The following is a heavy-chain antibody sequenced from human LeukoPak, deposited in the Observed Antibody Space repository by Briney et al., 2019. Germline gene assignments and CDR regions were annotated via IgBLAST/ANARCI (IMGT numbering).Heavy chain of an antibody. CDR1: GDSVSSNSTA. CDR3: ARGYSYEY. J-gene: IGHJ4*02. V-gene: IGHV6-1*01. Sequence: SQTLSLTCSISGDSVSSNSTAWNWIRQSPSRGLEWLGRTYYRSKWYNEYAVSVKSRITINPDTSKNHFSLQLNSVTPDDTAVYYCARGYSYEYWGQGTLVTVSS. D-gene: IGHD1-14*01. CDR2: TYYRSKWYN.